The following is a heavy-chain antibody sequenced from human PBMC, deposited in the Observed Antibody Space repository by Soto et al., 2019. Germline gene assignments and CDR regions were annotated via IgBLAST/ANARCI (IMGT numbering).Heavy chain of an antibody. CDR2: ISYDGSNK. J-gene: IGHJ3*02. Sequence: QVQLVESGGGVVQPGRSLRLSCAASGFTFSSYGMHWVRQAPGEGLEWVAVISYDGSNKYYADSVKGRFTISRDNSKNTLYLQMNSLRAEDTAVYYCANLQWLPHRADAFDIWGQGTMVTVSS. V-gene: IGHV3-30*18. CDR1: GFTFSSYG. CDR3: ANLQWLPHRADAFDI. D-gene: IGHD6-19*01.